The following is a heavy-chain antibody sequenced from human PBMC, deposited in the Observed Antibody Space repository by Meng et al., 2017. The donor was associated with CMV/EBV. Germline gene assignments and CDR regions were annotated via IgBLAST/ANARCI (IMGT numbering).Heavy chain of an antibody. J-gene: IGHJ6*02. D-gene: IGHD6-13*01. CDR2: IYPGDSDT. CDR1: GYSFTSYW. CDR3: ARSFRFGHSSPTEYYYYGMDV. Sequence: GESLKISCKGSGYSFTSYWIGWVRQMPGKGLEWMGIIYPGDSDTRYSPSFQGQVTISADKSISTAYLQWSSLKASDTAMYYCARSFRFGHSSPTEYYYYGMDVWGQGTTVTVSS. V-gene: IGHV5-51*01.